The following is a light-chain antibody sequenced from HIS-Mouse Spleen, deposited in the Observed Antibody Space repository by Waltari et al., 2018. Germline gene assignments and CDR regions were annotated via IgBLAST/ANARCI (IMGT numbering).Light chain of an antibody. Sequence: QSALTHPASVSGSPGQSITICRTGTISAGGSYNLFPWYQQHPGKAPKLMIYEGSKRPSGVSNRFSGSKSGNTASLTISGLQAEDEADYYCCSYAGSSTWVFGGGTKLTVL. CDR3: CSYAGSSTWV. J-gene: IGLJ3*02. CDR2: EGS. CDR1: ISAGGSYNL. V-gene: IGLV2-23*01.